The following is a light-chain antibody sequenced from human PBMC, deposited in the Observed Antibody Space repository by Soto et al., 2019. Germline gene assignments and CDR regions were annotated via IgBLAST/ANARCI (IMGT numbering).Light chain of an antibody. Sequence: EIVMTQSPAILSVSPGERATISCRASQSVSSDLAWYQQKPGQAPRLLMYGASTRATGVPARFSGSGSGTEFSLTISSLQSEDFAVYYCQQYNNWPPWTFGQGTKVEIK. CDR2: GAS. V-gene: IGKV3-15*01. CDR3: QQYNNWPPWT. J-gene: IGKJ1*01. CDR1: QSVSSD.